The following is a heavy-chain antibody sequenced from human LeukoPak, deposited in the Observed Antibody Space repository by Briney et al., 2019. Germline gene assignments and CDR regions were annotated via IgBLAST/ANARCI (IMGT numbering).Heavy chain of an antibody. Sequence: GGSLRLSCAASGFTVSSNYTSWVRQAPGRGLEWVSVIYSGGSTYYADSVKGRFTISRDNSKNTLYLQMNSLRAEDTAVYYCARVEESAAVPDYWGQGTLVTVSS. J-gene: IGHJ4*02. CDR1: GFTVSSNY. V-gene: IGHV3-53*01. CDR2: IYSGGST. D-gene: IGHD6-13*01. CDR3: ARVEESAAVPDY.